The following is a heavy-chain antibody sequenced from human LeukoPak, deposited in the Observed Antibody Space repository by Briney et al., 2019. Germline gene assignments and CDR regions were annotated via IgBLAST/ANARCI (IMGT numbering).Heavy chain of an antibody. D-gene: IGHD3-22*01. CDR1: GFTFSSYG. J-gene: IGHJ4*02. CDR2: IWYDGSNK. CDR3: AKDVAQDYYDSSGYYNAIDY. Sequence: PGGSLRLSCAASGFTFSSYGMHWVRQAPGKGLEWVAVIWYDGSNKYYADSVKGRFTISRDNSKNTLYLQMNSLRAEDTAVYYCAKDVAQDYYDSSGYYNAIDYWGQGTLVTVSS. V-gene: IGHV3-33*06.